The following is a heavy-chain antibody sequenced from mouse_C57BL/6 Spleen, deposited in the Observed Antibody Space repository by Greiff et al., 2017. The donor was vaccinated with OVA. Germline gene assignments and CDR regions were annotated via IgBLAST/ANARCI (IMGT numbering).Heavy chain of an antibody. CDR2: ISSGGDYT. V-gene: IGHV5-9-1*02. CDR1: GFTFSSYA. D-gene: IGHD4-1*01. Sequence: EVQLQESGAGLVKPGGSLKLSCAASGFTFSSYAMHWVRQTPGKRLEWVAFISSGGDYTYYADTVKGRFTITRDNAKNTRYLQMGSLKSEDTAMYYCTRGSGGFAYWGQGTLVTVSA. CDR3: TRGSGGFAY. J-gene: IGHJ3*01.